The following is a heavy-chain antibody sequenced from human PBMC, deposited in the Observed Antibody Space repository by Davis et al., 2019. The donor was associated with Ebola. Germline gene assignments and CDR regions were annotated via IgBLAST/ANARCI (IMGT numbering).Heavy chain of an antibody. CDR1: GFTFSSYA. D-gene: IGHD6-13*01. J-gene: IGHJ6*02. CDR3: AKDESMGGSSWWPYYYYGMDV. V-gene: IGHV3-23*01. Sequence: GESLKISCAASGFTFSSYAMSWVRQAPGKGLEWVSAISGSGGSTYYADSVKGRFTISRDNSKNTLYLQMNSLRAEDTAVYYCAKDESMGGSSWWPYYYYGMDVWGQGTTVTVSS. CDR2: ISGSGGST.